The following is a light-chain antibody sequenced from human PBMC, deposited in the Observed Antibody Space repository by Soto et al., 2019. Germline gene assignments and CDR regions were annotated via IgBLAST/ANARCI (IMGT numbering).Light chain of an antibody. V-gene: IGLV2-23*02. CDR1: SSDVGSYNL. CDR2: EVS. CDR3: CSYAGSSTRDV. Sequence: QSALTQPASVSGSPGQSITISCTGTSSDVGSYNLVSWYQRHPGKAPKLMIYEVSKRPSGVSNRFSGSKSGNTASLTISGLQAEDEADYYCCSYAGSSTRDVFGTGTKLTVL. J-gene: IGLJ1*01.